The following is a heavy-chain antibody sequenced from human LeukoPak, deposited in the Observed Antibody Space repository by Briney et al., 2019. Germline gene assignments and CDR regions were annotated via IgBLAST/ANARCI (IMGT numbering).Heavy chain of an antibody. J-gene: IGHJ4*02. V-gene: IGHV1-18*01. CDR2: IRSDNGKT. CDR1: NYTFTASG. D-gene: IGHD6-19*01. CDR3: ARDYSSGWYSVDY. Sequence: EASVKVSCKTFNYTFTASGINWVRQAPGQGLEWMGWIRSDNGKTNYAQKLQGRVTLTTDTTTSTAYMELRSLRSDDTAIYYCARDYSSGWYSVDYWGQGTLITVSS.